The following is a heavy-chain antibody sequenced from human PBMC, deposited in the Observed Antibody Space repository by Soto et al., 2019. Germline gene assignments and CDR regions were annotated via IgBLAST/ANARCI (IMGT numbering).Heavy chain of an antibody. D-gene: IGHD3-3*01. V-gene: IGHV4-59*01. CDR2: IYYSGST. CDR1: GGSISSYY. CDR3: ARVGGFTIFGVGTLSYNWFDP. Sequence: SETLSLTCTVSGGSISSYYWSWIRQPPGKGLEWIGYIYYSGSTNYNPSLKSRVTISVDTSKNQFSLKLSSVTAADTAVYYCARVGGFTIFGVGTLSYNWFDPWGQGTLVTVSS. J-gene: IGHJ5*02.